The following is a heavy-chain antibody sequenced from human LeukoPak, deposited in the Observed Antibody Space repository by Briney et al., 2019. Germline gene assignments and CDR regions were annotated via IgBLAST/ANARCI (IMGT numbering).Heavy chain of an antibody. CDR1: GFTFSNYW. Sequence: PGGSLRLSCAASGFTFSNYWMSWVRQAPGKGLEGVANIKQDGSVKSYVDSVKGRFTISRDNAKNSLYLQMNSLRFEDTAVYYCARDGYASGSHDYWGQGTLVTVSS. J-gene: IGHJ4*02. CDR3: ARDGYASGSHDY. V-gene: IGHV3-7*04. D-gene: IGHD3-10*01. CDR2: IKQDGSVK.